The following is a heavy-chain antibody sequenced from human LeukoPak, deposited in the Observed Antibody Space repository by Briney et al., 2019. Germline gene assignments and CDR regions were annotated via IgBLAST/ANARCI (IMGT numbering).Heavy chain of an antibody. CDR3: ARQYLGAGWSNYYYYYMDV. V-gene: IGHV4-59*08. CDR2: IYYGGST. D-gene: IGHD2-15*01. CDR1: GGSISSYY. Sequence: SETLSLTCTVSGGSISSYYWSWIRQPPGKGLEWIGYIYYGGSTNYNPSLRSRVTISVDTSKNQFSLKLSSVTAADTAVYYCARQYLGAGWSNYYYYYMDVWGKGTTVTVSS. J-gene: IGHJ6*03.